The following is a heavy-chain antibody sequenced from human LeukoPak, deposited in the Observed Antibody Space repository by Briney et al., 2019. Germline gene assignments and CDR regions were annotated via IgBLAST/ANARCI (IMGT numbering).Heavy chain of an antibody. D-gene: IGHD3-3*01. CDR1: GFTFSSNG. V-gene: IGHV3-30*18. CDR2: ISYDGSNK. Sequence: SGGSLRLSCAASGFTFSSNGTHWVRQAPGKGLEWVAVISYDGSNKYYADSVKGRFTISRDNSKNTLYLQMNSLRAEDTAVYYCAKGLSTIFGIYWGQGTLVTVSS. CDR3: AKGLSTIFGIY. J-gene: IGHJ4*02.